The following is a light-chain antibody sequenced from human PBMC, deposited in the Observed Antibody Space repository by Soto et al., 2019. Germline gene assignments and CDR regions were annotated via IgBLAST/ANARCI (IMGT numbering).Light chain of an antibody. J-gene: IGKJ1*01. V-gene: IGKV1-5*01. CDR2: HVS. Sequence: DIQMTQSPPTLSASVGDRVTITCRASQSISGWLAWYQQKPGKAPKVMIYHVSNLESGVPSRFSGSGSGTEFTLTINGLQPDDSATYYCQQYKTDWTFGQGTKVEIK. CDR1: QSISGW. CDR3: QQYKTDWT.